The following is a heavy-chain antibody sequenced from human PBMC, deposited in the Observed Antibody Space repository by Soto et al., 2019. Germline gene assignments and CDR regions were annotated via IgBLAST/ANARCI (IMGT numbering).Heavy chain of an antibody. CDR1: GGSISSDGYY. D-gene: IGHD3-10*01. CDR3: ARTQWGEYDQKSYMGDYCTDV. V-gene: IGHV4-31*03. CDR2: SDNIGTT. Sequence: QMQLQESGPGLVKPSQTLSLTCTVSGGSISSDGYYWRWIRQYPGKGLEWIGYSDNIGTTYYNPSLKSRLTIAVDTSEKPFSLKVTSVTAADTRVYYCARTQWGEYDQKSYMGDYCTDVWGQGTTVTVSS. J-gene: IGHJ6*02.